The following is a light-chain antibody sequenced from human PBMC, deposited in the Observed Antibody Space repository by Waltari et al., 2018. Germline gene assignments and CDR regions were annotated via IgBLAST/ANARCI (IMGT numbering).Light chain of an antibody. CDR1: HDISSY. V-gene: IGKV1-33*01. J-gene: IGKJ2*01. CDR2: DAS. CDR3: QQYANLPYT. Sequence: DIQMTQSPSSLSASVGDRVTITCQASHDISSYLNWYQQKPGKAPKLLIYDASNVQAGVPSRFSGSASGTDCTFTISSLQPEDVATYSCQQYANLPYTFGQGTKLEIK.